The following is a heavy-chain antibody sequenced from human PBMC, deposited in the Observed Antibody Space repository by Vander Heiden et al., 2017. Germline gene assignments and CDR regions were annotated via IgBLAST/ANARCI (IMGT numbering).Heavy chain of an antibody. CDR1: GYTFTGYY. J-gene: IGHJ4*02. CDR3: ARGPLALGAFDY. CDR2: INPNSGGT. V-gene: IGHV1-2*02. Sequence: QVHLVQSGAEVKKPGASVKVSCKASGYTFTGYYMHWLRQAPGQGLELMGWINPNSGGTNYAQRFQGRVTVTRDTSISTTYMELSGLKSDDTAVYYCARGPLALGAFDYWGQGTLVTVSS. D-gene: IGHD3-16*01.